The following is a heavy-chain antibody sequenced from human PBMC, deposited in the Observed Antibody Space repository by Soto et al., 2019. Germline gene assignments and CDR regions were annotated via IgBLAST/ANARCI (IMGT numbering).Heavy chain of an antibody. CDR2: ISYSGST. CDR1: GGSISSGNYY. D-gene: IGHD6-19*01. CDR3: ARVAVAGTLEYFQH. V-gene: IGHV4-30-4*01. Sequence: SETLSLTCTVSGGSISSGNYYWSWIRQPPGKGLEWIGFISYSGSTYYSTSLKSRVTISVDTSKSQFSLKLSSVTAADTAVYYCARVAVAGTLEYFQHWGQGTLVTVSS. J-gene: IGHJ1*01.